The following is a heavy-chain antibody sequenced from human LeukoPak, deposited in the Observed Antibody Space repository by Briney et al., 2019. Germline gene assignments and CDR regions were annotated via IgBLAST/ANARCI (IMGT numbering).Heavy chain of an antibody. V-gene: IGHV4-39*07. J-gene: IGHJ6*02. CDR2: IYYSGSP. Sequence: SETLSLTCTVSGGSISSSSYYWGWIRQPPGKGLEWIGSIYYSGSPYYNPSLKSRVTISVDTSKNQFSLKLSSVTAADTAVYYCAARKMIVATHFGGYYYYYGMDVWGQGTTVTVSS. CDR1: GGSISSSSYY. CDR3: AARKMIVATHFGGYYYYYGMDV. D-gene: IGHD3-22*01.